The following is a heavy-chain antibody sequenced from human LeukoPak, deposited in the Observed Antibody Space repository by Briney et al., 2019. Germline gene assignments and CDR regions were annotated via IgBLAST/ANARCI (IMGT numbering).Heavy chain of an antibody. Sequence: GGSLRLSCVGSGFIFRSYAVTWVRQAPGKGLEWVSSITANADATYYADSVKGRFTISRDNSKNTLYPQMSSLRAEDTAVYYCATFGVIVRNDYFDYWGQGALVAVSS. D-gene: IGHD3-3*01. CDR1: GFIFRSYA. CDR2: ITANADAT. V-gene: IGHV3-23*01. CDR3: ATFGVIVRNDYFDY. J-gene: IGHJ4*02.